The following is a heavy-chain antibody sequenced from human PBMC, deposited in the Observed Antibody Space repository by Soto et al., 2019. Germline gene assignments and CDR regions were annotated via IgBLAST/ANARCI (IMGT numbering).Heavy chain of an antibody. CDR2: INGDGTST. CDR1: GLTVSIHW. V-gene: IGHV3-74*01. J-gene: IGHJ4*02. Sequence: GWCMGLATEASGLTVSIHWIAWVRQVPGKGLVWVSRINGDGTSTGYAVSVKGRFTISRDNAENTLYLLMNSLRAEDTALYYCASIPPSAVGATTEVDYWGQGTLVTVPS. D-gene: IGHD1-26*01. CDR3: ASIPPSAVGATTEVDY.